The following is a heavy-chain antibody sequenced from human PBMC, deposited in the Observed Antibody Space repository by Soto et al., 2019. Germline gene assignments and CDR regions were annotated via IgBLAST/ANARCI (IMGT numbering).Heavy chain of an antibody. Sequence: QVHLVQSGAEVKKPGASVKVSCKASGYNFTQYTIHWVRQAPGQRLEWMGWITAGDGKTQYSKKFQTRVTISSDVSATTVYMDLNSLRSEDTAVYYCARDLYSSSFFWFDAWGRGTLVIVSS. J-gene: IGHJ5*02. CDR3: ARDLYSSSFFWFDA. V-gene: IGHV1-3*01. CDR1: GYNFTQYT. D-gene: IGHD2-2*01. CDR2: ITAGDGKT.